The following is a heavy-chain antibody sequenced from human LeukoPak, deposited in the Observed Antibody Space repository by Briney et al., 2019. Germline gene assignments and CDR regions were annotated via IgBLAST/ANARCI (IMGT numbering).Heavy chain of an antibody. J-gene: IGHJ4*02. CDR3: AKVPFVLGYCSGGSCYPGDY. CDR2: ISGSGGST. Sequence: GGSLRLSCAASGFTFGSYAMSWVRQAPGKGLEWVSAISGSGGSTYYADSVKGRFTISRDNCKNTLYLQMNSLRAEDTAVYYCAKVPFVLGYCSGGSCYPGDYWGQGTLVTVSS. CDR1: GFTFGSYA. D-gene: IGHD2-15*01. V-gene: IGHV3-23*01.